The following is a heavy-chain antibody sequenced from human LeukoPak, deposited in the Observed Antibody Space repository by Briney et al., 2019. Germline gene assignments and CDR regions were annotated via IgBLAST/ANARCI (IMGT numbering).Heavy chain of an antibody. Sequence: QTGGSLRLSCAASGFTFSRYWMHWVRQVPGKGLVWVSRINPEATIITYADSVRGRFTISRDNAKNTLYLQLSNLRAEDTAVYYCVRDLVLVTTLGDDFDHWGQGTLVTVSS. J-gene: IGHJ4*02. CDR3: VRDLVLVTTLGDDFDH. D-gene: IGHD2-21*02. V-gene: IGHV3-74*01. CDR1: GFTFSRYW. CDR2: INPEATII.